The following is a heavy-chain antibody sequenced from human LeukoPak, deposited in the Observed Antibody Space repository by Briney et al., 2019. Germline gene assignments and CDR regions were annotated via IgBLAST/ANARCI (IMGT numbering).Heavy chain of an antibody. Sequence: ASETLSLTCTVSSYSISSGYYWGWIRQPPGKGLEWIASINHSGITYYHPSLKSRVTISVDTSKNQFSLKVTSVTAADTVVYYCGRDRPTGYYDYWGQGTLVTVSS. J-gene: IGHJ4*02. V-gene: IGHV4-38-2*02. CDR3: GRDRPTGYYDY. CDR2: INHSGIT. CDR1: SYSISSGYY. D-gene: IGHD3-9*01.